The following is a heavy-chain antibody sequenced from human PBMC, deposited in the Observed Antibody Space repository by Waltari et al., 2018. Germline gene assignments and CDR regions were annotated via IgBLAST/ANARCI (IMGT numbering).Heavy chain of an antibody. V-gene: IGHV3-23*01. CDR1: GCPCDTFY. CDR3: ATYGQSPRNDQ. D-gene: IGHD2-2*01. Sequence: EGQLLESGGGLEQPGGSLGLSGAASGCPCDTFYMTWVRQAPGKGLEWVSAISTTGATTYYADSVKCRFTISRDNFKNILYLQMNSLRAEDTAVYYCATYGQSPRNDQWGQGTQLTVSS. J-gene: IGHJ1*01. CDR2: ISTTGATT.